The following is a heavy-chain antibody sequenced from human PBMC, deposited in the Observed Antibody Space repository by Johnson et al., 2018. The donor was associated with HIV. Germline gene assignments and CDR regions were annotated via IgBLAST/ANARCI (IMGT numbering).Heavy chain of an antibody. V-gene: IGHV3-20*04. J-gene: IGHJ3*02. CDR2: INWNGGST. CDR3: ARVLTFYYDSSGFRNDAFDI. Sequence: VLLVESGGGVVRPGGSLRLSCVASRFTFNNYDMNWVRQAPGKGLEWVSGINWNGGSTGYADSVKGRFTISRDNAKNSLYLQMNGLRAEDTALYYCARVLTFYYDSSGFRNDAFDIWGQGTMVSVSS. D-gene: IGHD3-22*01. CDR1: RFTFNNYD.